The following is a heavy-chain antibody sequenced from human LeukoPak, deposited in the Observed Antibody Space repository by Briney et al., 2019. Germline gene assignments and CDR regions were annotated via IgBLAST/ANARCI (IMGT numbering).Heavy chain of an antibody. J-gene: IGHJ6*04. CDR1: GFTFSYYY. D-gene: IGHD3-10*01. CDR2: ISNSSSYT. V-gene: IGHV3-11*06. CDR3: ARDRIGHYGSGGFGGTDV. Sequence: PGGSLRLSCAASGFTFSYYYMSWIRQAPGKGLEWVSYISNSSSYTNYADSVKGRFTISRDNAKNSLYLQMNSLRAEDRAVYYCARDRIGHYGSGGFGGTDVWGKGTTVTVSS.